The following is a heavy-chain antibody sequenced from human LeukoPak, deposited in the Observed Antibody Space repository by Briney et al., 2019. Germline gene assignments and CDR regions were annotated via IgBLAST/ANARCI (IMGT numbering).Heavy chain of an antibody. Sequence: ASVKVSCKASGYTFTSYYMHWVRQAPGQGLEWMGIINPSGGSTSYAQKFQGRVTMTRETSISTAYMELSRLRSDDTAVYYCARAGYCSSTSCYFFWFDPWGQGTLDTVSS. V-gene: IGHV1-46*01. J-gene: IGHJ5*02. CDR1: GYTFTSYY. CDR2: INPSGGST. D-gene: IGHD2-2*01. CDR3: ARAGYCSSTSCYFFWFDP.